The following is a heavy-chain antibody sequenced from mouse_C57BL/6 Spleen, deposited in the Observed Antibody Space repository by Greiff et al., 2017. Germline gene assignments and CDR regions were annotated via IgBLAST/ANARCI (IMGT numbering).Heavy chain of an antibody. Sequence: QVQLKQSGAELVTPGASVKLSCTASGFTFTSYCMHWVQQRPGQGLEWIGMIHPDSGTTNYNEKFKSQATLTVDKSSVTAYMQLSSLTSEDSAVYYWARTKPVASEDLDDWGQGTTVTVSS. J-gene: IGHJ4*01. CDR1: GFTFTSYC. V-gene: IGHV1-64*01. CDR3: ARTKPVASEDLDD. D-gene: IGHD1-1*02. CDR2: IHPDSGTT.